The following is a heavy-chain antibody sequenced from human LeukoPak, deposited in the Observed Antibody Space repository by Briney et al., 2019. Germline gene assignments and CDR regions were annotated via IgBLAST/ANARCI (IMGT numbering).Heavy chain of an antibody. Sequence: GGSLRLSCAASGFTFNSYAMSWVRQAPGKGLEWVSAISGSGGSTYYADSVKGRFTISRDNSKNTLYLQMNSLRAEDTAVYYCAKREKPQLVYYYYYYGMDVWGQGTTVTVSS. CDR2: ISGSGGST. D-gene: IGHD6-13*01. J-gene: IGHJ6*02. CDR3: AKREKPQLVYYYYYYGMDV. V-gene: IGHV3-23*01. CDR1: GFTFNSYA.